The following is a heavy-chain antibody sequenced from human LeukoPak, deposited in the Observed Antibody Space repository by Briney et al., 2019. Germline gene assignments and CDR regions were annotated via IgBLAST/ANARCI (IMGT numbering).Heavy chain of an antibody. CDR2: IDPNSGGT. Sequence: ASVKVSCKASGYTFTVYYMHWVRQAPGQGLEWMGWIDPNSGGTNYAQKFQGRVTMTRDTSISTAYMELSRLRSDDTAVYYCATFRDWLLGPGDYYYMDVWGKGATVTVSS. CDR3: ATFRDWLLGPGDYYYMDV. CDR1: GYTFTVYY. V-gene: IGHV1-2*02. D-gene: IGHD3/OR15-3a*01. J-gene: IGHJ6*03.